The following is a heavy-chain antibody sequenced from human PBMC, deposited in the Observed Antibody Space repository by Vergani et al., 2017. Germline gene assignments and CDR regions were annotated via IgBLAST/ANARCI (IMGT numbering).Heavy chain of an antibody. D-gene: IGHD1-26*01. CDR2: IIPILGIA. CDR1: EGTFSSYT. Sequence: QVQLVHSGAEVKKPGSSVKVSCKASEGTFSSYTISWVRQGPGQGLEWMGRIIPILGIANYAQKFQGRVTLTADKSTRTAYMELSSLRSEDTAVYYCASAGPSGGWFDPWGQGTLVTVSS. V-gene: IGHV1-69*02. J-gene: IGHJ5*02. CDR3: ASAGPSGGWFDP.